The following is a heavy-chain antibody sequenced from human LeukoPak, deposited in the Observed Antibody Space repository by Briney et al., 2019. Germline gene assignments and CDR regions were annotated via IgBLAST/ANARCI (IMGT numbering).Heavy chain of an antibody. CDR3: ARTNTIGYRFGESEIDY. J-gene: IGHJ4*02. Sequence: GGSLRLSCAASGFTFSDYYMSWIRQAPGKGLEWVSYISSSGSTIYYADSVKGRFTISRDNSKNTLYLQMNSLRAEDTAVYYCARTNTIGYRFGESEIDYWGQGTLVTVSS. D-gene: IGHD3-10*01. CDR2: ISSSGSTI. CDR1: GFTFSDYY. V-gene: IGHV3-11*04.